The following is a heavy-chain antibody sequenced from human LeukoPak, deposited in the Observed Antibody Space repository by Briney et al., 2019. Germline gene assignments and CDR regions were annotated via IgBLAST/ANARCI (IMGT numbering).Heavy chain of an antibody. CDR3: ARGLRTGYYKYYFDY. J-gene: IGHJ4*02. CDR1: GFTVSSNY. CDR2: IYSGGST. V-gene: IGHV3-66*01. D-gene: IGHD3-9*01. Sequence: GGSLRLSCAASGFTVSSNYMSWVRQAPGKGLEWVSVIYSGGSTYYADSVKGRFTIPRDNSKNTLYLQMNSLRAEDTAVYYCARGLRTGYYKYYFDYWGQGTLVTVSS.